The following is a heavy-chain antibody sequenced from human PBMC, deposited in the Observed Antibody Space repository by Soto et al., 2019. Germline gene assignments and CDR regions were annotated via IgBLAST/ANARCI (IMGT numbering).Heavy chain of an antibody. J-gene: IGHJ5*02. V-gene: IGHV1-18*01. Sequence: ASVKVSCKASGYTFTSYGISWVRQAPGQGLEWMGWISAYNGNTNYAQKLQGRVTMTTDTSTSTAYMELRSLRSDDTAVYYCARVPVKRGYGILTGYFSSAGGADWFDPWGQGTLVTVSS. CDR3: ARVPVKRGYGILTGYFSSAGGADWFDP. CDR2: ISAYNGNT. D-gene: IGHD3-9*01. CDR1: GYTFTSYG.